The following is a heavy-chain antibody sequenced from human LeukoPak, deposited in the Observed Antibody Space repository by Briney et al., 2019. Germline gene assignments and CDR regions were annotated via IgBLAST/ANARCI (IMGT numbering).Heavy chain of an antibody. D-gene: IGHD2-15*01. CDR1: GGSISSYY. CDR3: ARDFFRDCSGGSCYDYYGMDV. J-gene: IGHJ6*02. CDR2: IYYSGST. Sequence: PSETLSLTCTVSGGSISSYYWSWIRQPPGKGLEWIGYIYYSGSTNYNPSLKSRVTISVDTSKNQFSLKLSSVTAADTAVYYCARDFFRDCSGGSCYDYYGMDVWGQGTTVTVSS. V-gene: IGHV4-59*01.